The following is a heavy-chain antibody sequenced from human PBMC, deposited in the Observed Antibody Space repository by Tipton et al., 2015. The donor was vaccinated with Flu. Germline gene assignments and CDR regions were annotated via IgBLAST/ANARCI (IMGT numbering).Heavy chain of an antibody. CDR3: ARLPTRTYCPDY. CDR1: GDSIRNDYY. V-gene: IGHV4-38-2*01. Sequence: LRLSCAVSGDSIRNDYYWGWIRQSPGKGLEWIGNIFHTGSTYHNPSLKSRVTISVDTSKNQFSLKVFSVTAADTAVYYCARLPTRTYCPDYWGQGTLVTVSS. D-gene: IGHD1-26*01. CDR2: IFHTGST. J-gene: IGHJ4*02.